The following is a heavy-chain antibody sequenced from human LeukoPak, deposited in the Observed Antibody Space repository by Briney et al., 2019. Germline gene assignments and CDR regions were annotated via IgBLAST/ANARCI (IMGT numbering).Heavy chain of an antibody. D-gene: IGHD6-19*01. CDR2: ISAYNGNT. J-gene: IGHJ4*02. V-gene: IGHV1-18*01. Sequence: ASVKVSCKASGYTFTSYGISWVRQAPGQGLEWMGWISAYNGNTNYAQKLQGRVTMTTGTSTSTAYMELSSLRSEDTAVYYCASSSIAVAGTLLNYFDYWGQGTLVTVSS. CDR1: GYTFTSYG. CDR3: ASSSIAVAGTLLNYFDY.